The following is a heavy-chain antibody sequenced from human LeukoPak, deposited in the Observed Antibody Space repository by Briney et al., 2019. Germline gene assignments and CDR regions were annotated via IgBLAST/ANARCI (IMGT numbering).Heavy chain of an antibody. V-gene: IGHV3-7*01. D-gene: IGHD5-24*01. CDR3: ARDMGWQQFDQ. J-gene: IGHJ4*02. CDR2: IMKDGGET. CDR1: GLTFSSYW. Sequence: PGGSLRLSCAASGLTFSSYWMRWVRQAPGKGLERVANIMKDGGETYYMESVKGRFTISRDNARNSLYLQMNSLTVEDTAVYYCARDMGWQQFDQWGQGTLVTVSS.